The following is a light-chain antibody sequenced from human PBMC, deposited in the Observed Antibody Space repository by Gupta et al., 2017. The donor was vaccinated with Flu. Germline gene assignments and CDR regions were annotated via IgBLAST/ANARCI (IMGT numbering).Light chain of an antibody. CDR1: QSISSY. CDR2: AAS. J-gene: IGKJ3*01. CDR3: RLRDSTPNT. Sequence: DIQMTQSPSSLSASVGDRVTITCRASQSISSYLNWYQQKPGKAPKLLIYAASIVQSGVPSRFSGSRSAADFTLIIIRRLPADFATYYCRLRDSTPNTFGHGTKVDIK. V-gene: IGKV1-39*01.